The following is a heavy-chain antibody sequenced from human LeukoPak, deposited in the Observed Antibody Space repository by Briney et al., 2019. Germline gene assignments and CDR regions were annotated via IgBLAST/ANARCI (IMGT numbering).Heavy chain of an antibody. CDR3: ARDGSGGSSAALDY. Sequence: SETLSLTCAVSGGSISSYYWSWIRQPPGKGLEWIGYIYYSGSTNYNPSLKSRVTISVDASKNQFSLKLSSVTAADTAVYYCARDGSGGSSAALDYWGQGTLVTVSS. CDR1: GGSISSYY. J-gene: IGHJ4*02. CDR2: IYYSGST. D-gene: IGHD6-6*01. V-gene: IGHV4-59*01.